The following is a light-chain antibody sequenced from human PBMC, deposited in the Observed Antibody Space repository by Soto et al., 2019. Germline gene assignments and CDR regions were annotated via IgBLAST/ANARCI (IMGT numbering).Light chain of an antibody. J-gene: IGKJ4*01. CDR3: QQRSNWLT. V-gene: IGKV3-11*01. CDR1: QSVGIY. CDR2: DAS. Sequence: EIVMTQSPAILSVSPRERATLSCRASQSVGIYLAWYQQKPGQAPRLLIFDASNRATGVPARFSGSGSATDFTLTISSLEAEDFAVYYCQQRSNWLTFGGGTKVDIK.